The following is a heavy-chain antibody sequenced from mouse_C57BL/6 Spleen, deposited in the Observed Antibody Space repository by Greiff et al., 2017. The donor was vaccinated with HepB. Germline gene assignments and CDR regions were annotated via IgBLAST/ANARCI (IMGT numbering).Heavy chain of an antibody. J-gene: IGHJ3*01. D-gene: IGHD2-4*01. V-gene: IGHV8-8*01. CDR1: GFSLSTFGMG. Sequence: ESGPGILQPSQTLSLTCSFSGFSLSTFGMGVGWIRQPSGKGLEWLAHIWWDDDKYYNPALKSRLTISKDTSKNQVFLKIANVDTADTATYYCARIANYYDYDGAWFAYWGQGTLVTVSA. CDR2: IWWDDDK. CDR3: ARIANYYDYDGAWFAY.